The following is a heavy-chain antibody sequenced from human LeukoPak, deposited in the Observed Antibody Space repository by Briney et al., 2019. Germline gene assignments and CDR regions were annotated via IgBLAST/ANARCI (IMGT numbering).Heavy chain of an antibody. D-gene: IGHD6-13*01. Sequence: PSETLSLTCTVSGGSTSSGGYSWSWIRQPPGKGLEWIGNIHHSGGTYYNPSLKSRVTISVDRSKNHFSLTLNSVTAADTAAYYCARDLPLAAAAKDVFDLWGQGTLVTVSS. CDR1: GGSTSSGGYS. CDR3: ARDLPLAAAAKDVFDL. V-gene: IGHV4-30-2*01. J-gene: IGHJ3*01. CDR2: IHHSGGT.